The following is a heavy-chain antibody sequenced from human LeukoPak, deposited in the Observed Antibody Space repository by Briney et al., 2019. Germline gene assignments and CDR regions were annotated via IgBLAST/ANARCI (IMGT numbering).Heavy chain of an antibody. CDR1: GGTFSSYA. V-gene: IGHV1-69*05. J-gene: IGHJ5*02. D-gene: IGHD3-10*01. Sequence: SVKVSCKASGGTFSSYAISWVRQAPGQGLEWMGGIIPIFGTANYAQKFQGRVTITTDESTSTAYMELSSLRSEDTAVYYCARVVRGGNWFDPWGQGTLVTVSS. CDR2: IIPIFGTA. CDR3: ARVVRGGNWFDP.